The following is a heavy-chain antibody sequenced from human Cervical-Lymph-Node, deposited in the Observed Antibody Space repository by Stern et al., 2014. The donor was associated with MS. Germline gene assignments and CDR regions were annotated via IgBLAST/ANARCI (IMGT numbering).Heavy chain of an antibody. CDR1: GGTFSRYT. J-gene: IGHJ5*02. D-gene: IGHD3-16*01. CDR3: AREAEEIIWNWFDP. V-gene: IGHV3-21*02. Sequence: VQLVESGAGLTKPGGSLRLSCEASGGTFSRYTINWVRQAPGQGLEWISGSSSGSSHKYCVDSVKRRFTISRDNARGCVYLEMSSRRLEDTVVYYCAREAEEIIWNWFDPWGQGTLVTVPS. CDR2: SSSGSSHK.